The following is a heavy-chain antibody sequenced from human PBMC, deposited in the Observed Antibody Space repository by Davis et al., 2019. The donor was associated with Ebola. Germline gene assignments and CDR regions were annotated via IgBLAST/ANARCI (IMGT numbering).Heavy chain of an antibody. V-gene: IGHV4-30-2*01. CDR2: IYHSGST. D-gene: IGHD6-19*01. CDR3: ARDLGSSGWYFQWFDP. J-gene: IGHJ5*02. CDR1: GGSISSGGYS. Sequence: SETLSLTCAVSGGSISSGGYSWSWIRQPPGKGLEWIGYIYHSGSTYYNPSLKSRVTISVDRSKNQFSLKLSSVTAADTAVYYCARDLGSSGWYFQWFDPWGQGTLVTVSS.